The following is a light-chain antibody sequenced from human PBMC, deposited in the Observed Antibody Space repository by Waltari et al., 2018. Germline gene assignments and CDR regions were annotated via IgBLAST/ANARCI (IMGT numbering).Light chain of an antibody. V-gene: IGKV3-11*01. CDR2: DAS. J-gene: IGKJ1*01. CDR1: QSISRY. Sequence: ELVLTQSPATLSLSPGERATLSCRASQSISRYLAWYQQKPGQAPRLLIYDASNRATGIPARFSGGGSGTDFTLTISSLEPEDFAVYYCQQRDSWWTFGQGTKVEIK. CDR3: QQRDSWWT.